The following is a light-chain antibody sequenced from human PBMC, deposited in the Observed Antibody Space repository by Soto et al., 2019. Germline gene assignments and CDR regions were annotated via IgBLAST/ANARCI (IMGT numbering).Light chain of an antibody. V-gene: IGLV6-57*01. CDR1: SGSIASNY. CDR2: EDN. CDR3: QSYDATNQV. Sequence: NFMLTQPHSVSESPGKTVIISCTRSSGSIASNYVQWYQQRPGSSPTTVIYEDNQRPSGVPDRFSGSIDRSSNSAPLTISGLETEDEADYFCQSYDATNQVFGGGTKLTVL. J-gene: IGLJ3*02.